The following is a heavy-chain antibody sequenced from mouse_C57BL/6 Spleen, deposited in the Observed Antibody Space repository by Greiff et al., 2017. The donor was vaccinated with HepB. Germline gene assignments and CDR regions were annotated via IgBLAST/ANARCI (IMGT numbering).Heavy chain of an antibody. CDR2: IYPGNSDT. CDR1: GYTFTSYW. Sequence: VQLQQSGTVLARPGASVKMSCKTSGYTFTSYWMHWVKQRPGQGLEWIGAIYPGNSDTSYNQKFKGKAKLTAVTSASTAYMELSSLTNEDSAVYYCTRSGVTGEYYFDYWGQGTTLTVSS. CDR3: TRSGVTGEYYFDY. D-gene: IGHD2-12*01. V-gene: IGHV1-5*01. J-gene: IGHJ2*01.